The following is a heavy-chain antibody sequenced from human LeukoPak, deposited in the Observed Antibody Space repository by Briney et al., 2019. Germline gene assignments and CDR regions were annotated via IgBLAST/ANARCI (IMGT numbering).Heavy chain of an antibody. Sequence: GASVKVSCKASGGTFSSYAISWVRQAPGQGLVWMGGIIPIFGTANYAQKFQGRVMITTDESTSTAYMELSSLRSEDTAVYYCARSKERIVVVPAAIESWGQGTLVTVSS. J-gene: IGHJ4*02. D-gene: IGHD2-2*02. CDR1: GGTFSSYA. V-gene: IGHV1-69*05. CDR2: IIPIFGTA. CDR3: ARSKERIVVVPAAIES.